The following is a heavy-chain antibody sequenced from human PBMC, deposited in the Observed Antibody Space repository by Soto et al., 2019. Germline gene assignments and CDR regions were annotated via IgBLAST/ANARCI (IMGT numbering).Heavy chain of an antibody. CDR1: GDSISSYY. V-gene: IGHV4-59*01. J-gene: IGHJ5*02. D-gene: IGHD6-13*01. CDR2: IYYSGST. CDR3: ARLIAAAGTSWFDP. Sequence: SETLSLTCTVSGDSISSYYWSWIRQPPGKGLEWIGYIYYSGSTNYNPSLKSRVTISVDTSKNQFSLKLSSVTAADTAVYYCARLIAAAGTSWFDPWGQGTLVTVSS.